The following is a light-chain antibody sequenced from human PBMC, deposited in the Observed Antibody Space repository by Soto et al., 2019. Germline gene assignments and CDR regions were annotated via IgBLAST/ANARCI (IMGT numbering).Light chain of an antibody. CDR3: MQGRHLAWT. J-gene: IGKJ1*01. CDR2: EVS. V-gene: IGKV2-30*01. Sequence: DVVVTQSPLSLPVTLGQSASISCRSSQSLENSDGKTYLSWFKQRPGQSPRRLISEVSKRDSGVPDRIRGSGLGTDFTLHISSVEAEDVGVYYCMQGRHLAWTFGPGTRVEIK. CDR1: QSLENSDGKTY.